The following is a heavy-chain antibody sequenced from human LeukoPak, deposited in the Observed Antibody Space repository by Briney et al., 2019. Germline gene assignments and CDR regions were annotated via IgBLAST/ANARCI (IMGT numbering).Heavy chain of an antibody. V-gene: IGHV3-11*04. CDR3: ARETTASYYFDY. Sequence: SGGSLRLSCAASGFTFSDYYMSWIRQAPGKGLEWVSYISSSGSTIYYADSVKGRFTISRDNAKNSLYLQMNSLRAEDTAVYYCARETTASYYFDYWGQGALVTVSS. J-gene: IGHJ4*02. D-gene: IGHD4-11*01. CDR1: GFTFSDYY. CDR2: ISSSGSTI.